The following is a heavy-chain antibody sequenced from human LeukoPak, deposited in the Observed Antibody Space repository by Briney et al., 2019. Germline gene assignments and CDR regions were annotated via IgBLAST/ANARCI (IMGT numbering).Heavy chain of an antibody. CDR1: GFTFSSYW. J-gene: IGHJ6*03. Sequence: GGSLRLSCAASGFTFSSYWMSWVRQAPGKGLEWVANIKQDGSEKYYVDSVKGRFTISRDNAKNSLYLQMNSLRAEDTAVYYCARAYSGSYGLGYYYMDVWGKGTTVTVSS. CDR3: ARAYSGSYGLGYYYMDV. D-gene: IGHD1-26*01. CDR2: IKQDGSEK. V-gene: IGHV3-7*01.